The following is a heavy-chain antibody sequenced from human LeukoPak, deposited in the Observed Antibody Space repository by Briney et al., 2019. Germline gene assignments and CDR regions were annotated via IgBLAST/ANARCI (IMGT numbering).Heavy chain of an antibody. CDR3: AREGVGTIFGVVTWALDY. CDR2: ISYDGSNK. D-gene: IGHD3-3*01. J-gene: IGHJ4*02. Sequence: PGGSLRLSCAASGFTFSNYAMHWVRQAPGKGLEWVAIISYDGSNKYYADSVKGRFTISRDNSKNTLCLQMNSLRAEDTAVYYCAREGVGTIFGVVTWALDYWGQGTLVTVSS. V-gene: IGHV3-30-3*01. CDR1: GFTFSNYA.